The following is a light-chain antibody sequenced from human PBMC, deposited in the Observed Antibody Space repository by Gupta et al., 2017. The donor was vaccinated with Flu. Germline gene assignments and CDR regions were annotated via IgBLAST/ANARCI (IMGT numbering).Light chain of an antibody. CDR2: AAS. Sequence: GDRVTITCRASRSITTYLNWYQQKLWKAPKLLISAASSLQSGVPSRFSGSGSGTDFTLTISSLQPEDFATYYCQQSYSNPQTFGQGTKVEIK. CDR3: QQSYSNPQT. CDR1: RSITTY. J-gene: IGKJ1*01. V-gene: IGKV1-39*01.